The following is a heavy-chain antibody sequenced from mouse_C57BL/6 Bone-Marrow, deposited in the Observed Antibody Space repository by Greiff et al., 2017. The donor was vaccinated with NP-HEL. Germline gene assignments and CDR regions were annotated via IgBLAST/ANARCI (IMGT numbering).Heavy chain of an antibody. CDR1: GYTFTDYE. CDR3: TRPLSSRYAMDY. CDR2: IDPETGGT. Sequence: QVQLQQSGAELVRPGASVTLSCKASGYTFTDYEMHWVKQTPVHGLEWIGAIDPETGGTAYNQKFKGKAILTAGKSSSTAYMELRSLTSEDSAVYYCTRPLSSRYAMDYWGQGTSVTVSS. D-gene: IGHD1-1*01. V-gene: IGHV1-15*01. J-gene: IGHJ4*01.